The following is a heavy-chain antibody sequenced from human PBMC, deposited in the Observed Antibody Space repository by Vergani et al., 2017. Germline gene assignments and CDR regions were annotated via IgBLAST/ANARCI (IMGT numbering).Heavy chain of an antibody. CDR2: INHSGST. CDR3: ARVPHIVVVVAATHDAFDI. J-gene: IGHJ3*02. V-gene: IGHV4-34*01. Sequence: QVQLQESGPGLVKPSETLSLTCTVYGGSFSGYYWSWIRQPPGKGLEWIGEINHSGSTNYNPSLKSRVTISVDTSKNQFSLKLSSVTAADTAVYYCARVPHIVVVVAATHDAFDIWGQGTMVTVSS. D-gene: IGHD2-15*01. CDR1: GGSFSGYY.